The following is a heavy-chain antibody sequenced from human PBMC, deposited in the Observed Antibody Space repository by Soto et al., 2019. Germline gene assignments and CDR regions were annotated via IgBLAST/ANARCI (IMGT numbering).Heavy chain of an antibody. V-gene: IGHV4-4*02. CDR1: GDSISSSNW. CDR2: IYPSGST. CDR3: ARGERQEQRAY. D-gene: IGHD6-25*01. J-gene: IGHJ4*02. Sequence: QVQLQESGPGLVKPSGTLTLTCAVYGDSISSSNWWSWARRPPGKGLEWIGEIYPSGSTNYNSSLMCRVSISAAKSKEQSSVMRRSVPAADTAVCYWARGERQEQRAYWGQGTLGSVSS.